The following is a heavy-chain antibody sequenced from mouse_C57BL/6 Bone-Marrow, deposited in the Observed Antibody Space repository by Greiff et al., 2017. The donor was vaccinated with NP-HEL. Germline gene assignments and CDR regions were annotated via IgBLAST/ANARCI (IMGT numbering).Heavy chain of an antibody. Sequence: EVKLQESGAELVRPGASVKLSCTASGFNIKDDYMHWVKQRPEQGLEWIGWIDPENGDTEYASKFQGKATITADTSSNTAYLQLSSLTSEDTAVYYCTTDGSSKVDYWGQGTTLTVSS. CDR2: IDPENGDT. J-gene: IGHJ2*01. CDR3: TTDGSSKVDY. CDR1: GFNIKDDY. V-gene: IGHV14-4*01. D-gene: IGHD1-1*01.